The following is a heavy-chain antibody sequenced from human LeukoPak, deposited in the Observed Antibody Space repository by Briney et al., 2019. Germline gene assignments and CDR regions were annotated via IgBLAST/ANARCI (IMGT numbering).Heavy chain of an antibody. D-gene: IGHD2-2*01. CDR1: GFTFSSYW. V-gene: IGHV3-74*01. CDR3: ARLGYTSSYYYFDY. Sequence: GRSLRLSSAASGFTFSSYWMHWVRQAPGKGLMWVSRINSDGYSLSYADSVKGRSTISRDNAKNTLYLQMNSLRAEDTAVYYCARLGYTSSYYYFDYWGQGTLVTVSS. CDR2: INSDGYSL. J-gene: IGHJ4*02.